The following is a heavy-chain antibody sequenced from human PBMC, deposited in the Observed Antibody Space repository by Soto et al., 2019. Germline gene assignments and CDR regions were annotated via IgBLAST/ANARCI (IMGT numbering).Heavy chain of an antibody. CDR3: TRLHYYDSSGPKYYRPYYYYGMYV. J-gene: IGHJ6*02. D-gene: IGHD3-22*01. Sequence: SETLSLTCAVYGGSFSGYYWSWIRQPPGKGLEWIGEINHSGSTNYNPSLKSRVTISVDTSKNQFSLKLSSATAADTAVYYCTRLHYYDSSGPKYYRPYYYYGMYVWGQGTTVTVSS. CDR2: INHSGST. V-gene: IGHV4-34*01. CDR1: GGSFSGYY.